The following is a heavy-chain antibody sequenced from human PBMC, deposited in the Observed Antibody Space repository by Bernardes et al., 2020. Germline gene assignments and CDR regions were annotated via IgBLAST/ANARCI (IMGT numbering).Heavy chain of an antibody. D-gene: IGHD2-2*01. CDR2: MNPSSGNT. CDR3: ARGSRGMIVVVPAAIDYYYMDV. V-gene: IGHV1-8*01. J-gene: IGHJ6*03. Sequence: ASVKVSCKASGYTFTSYDINWVRQATGQGLEWMGWMNPSSGNTGYAQKFQGRVTMTRNTSISTAYMELSSLRSEDTAVYYCARGSRGMIVVVPAAIDYYYMDVWGKGTTVTVSS. CDR1: GYTFTSYD.